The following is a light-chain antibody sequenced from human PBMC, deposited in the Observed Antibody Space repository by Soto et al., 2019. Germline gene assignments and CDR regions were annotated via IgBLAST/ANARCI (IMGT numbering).Light chain of an antibody. J-gene: IGKJ1*01. V-gene: IGKV3D-15*01. CDR1: QSVSSN. CDR3: LQYHYWPWT. CDR2: AAS. Sequence: EIVLTQSPATLSLSPGERATLSCRASQSVSSNLAWYQQKPGQAPRLLIYAASTRATGVPARFSGSGSGTDFTLTISSLQSEDLGVYYCLQYHYWPWTFGQGTKVDI.